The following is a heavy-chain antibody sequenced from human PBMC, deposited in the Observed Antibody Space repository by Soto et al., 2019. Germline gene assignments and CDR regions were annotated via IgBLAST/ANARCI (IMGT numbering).Heavy chain of an antibody. CDR1: GYTFTTYD. V-gene: IGHV1-8*02. J-gene: IGHJ4*02. D-gene: IGHD3-16*01. CDR2: MNPNSGNT. CDR3: VRYDVAATY. Sequence: ASVKVSCKASGYTFTTYDIHWVRQATGQGLEWMGWMNPNSGNTGYAQKFQDRITLTRDTSITTAYMELSSLTSDDTAIYFCVRYDVAATYLGQGTQVTVSS.